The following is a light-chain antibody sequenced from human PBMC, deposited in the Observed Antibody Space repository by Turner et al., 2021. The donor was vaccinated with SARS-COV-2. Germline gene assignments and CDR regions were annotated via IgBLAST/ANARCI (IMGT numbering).Light chain of an antibody. J-gene: IGKJ1*01. V-gene: IGKV1-39*01. CDR2: ATS. CDR1: QSIYNY. Sequence: DIQMTQSPSSLSASVGDRVTITCRASQSIYNYLNWYQQKPGKAPKLLISATSTLQSGVPSRFSGSGSGTDFTLTITSLQPDDFATYHCQQSYTTPKTFGQGTKVEI. CDR3: QQSYTTPKT.